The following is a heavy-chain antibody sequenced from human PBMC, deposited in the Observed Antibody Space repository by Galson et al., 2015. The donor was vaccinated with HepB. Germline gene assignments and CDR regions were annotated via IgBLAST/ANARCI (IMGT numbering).Heavy chain of an antibody. CDR2: INPSDDST. Sequence: SVKVSCKASGYIFSDHYMNWVRQAPGQGLEWMGIINPSDDSTTYAQRFQDRVTMTSDTSTRTVYMEMSRLRSEDTAVYYCAGRAERDSSSWPLFDCWGQGTLVIVSS. V-gene: IGHV1-46*01. J-gene: IGHJ4*02. CDR3: AGRAERDSSSWPLFDC. D-gene: IGHD6-13*01. CDR1: GYIFSDHY.